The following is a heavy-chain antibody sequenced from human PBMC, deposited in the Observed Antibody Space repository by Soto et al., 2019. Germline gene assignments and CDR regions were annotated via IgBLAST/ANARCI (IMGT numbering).Heavy chain of an antibody. J-gene: IGHJ4*02. CDR2: GSYSGTT. Sequence: PSETLSLTCTVSGVSVSSGSFYWAWIRQPPGKGLEWIGFGSYSGTTNYKPSLKSRVTISVDTSRSQISLKFSSLTAAHTAVYYCARGATVTQFDYWGRGTLVTVSS. D-gene: IGHD4-17*01. V-gene: IGHV4-61*01. CDR3: ARGATVTQFDY. CDR1: GVSVSSGSFY.